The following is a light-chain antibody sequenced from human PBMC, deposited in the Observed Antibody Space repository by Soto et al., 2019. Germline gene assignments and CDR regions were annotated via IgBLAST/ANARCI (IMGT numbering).Light chain of an antibody. V-gene: IGKV1-39*01. CDR3: QQTYNLPPT. J-gene: IGKJ4*01. Sequence: DIQLTQSPSSLSASVGDRVSITCRTSQTISTFLNWYHHRPGQAPKLLIYSISNLQSGVPSRFSGGGAGTEFTLTISSRQPEDFGSYSCQQTYNLPPTFGGGTRVQIK. CDR1: QTISTF. CDR2: SIS.